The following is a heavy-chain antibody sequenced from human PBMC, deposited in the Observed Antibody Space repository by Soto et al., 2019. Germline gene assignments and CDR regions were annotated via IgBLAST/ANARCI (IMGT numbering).Heavy chain of an antibody. J-gene: IGHJ4*02. CDR3: GRVPGEVGATRFHY. CDR2: IYHTGSG. D-gene: IGHD1-26*01. CDR1: GVSINSSNW. Sequence: QVQLQESGPGLVRPSESLSLTCAVSGVSINSSNWWSWVRQPPGKGLECIGEIYHTGSGNYNPSLKSRVTILVDKSNNQFSLKLNSMTAADTAVYYCGRVPGEVGATRFHYWGQGILVTVSS. V-gene: IGHV4-4*02.